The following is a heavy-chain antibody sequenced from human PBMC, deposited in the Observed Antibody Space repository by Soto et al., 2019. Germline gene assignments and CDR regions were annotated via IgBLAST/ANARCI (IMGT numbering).Heavy chain of an antibody. CDR2: IFSNDEK. Sequence: QVTLKESGPVLVKPTETLTLTCTVSGFSLSNARMGVSWIRQPPGKALEWLAHIFSNDEKSYSTSLKSRLTLPKDPSKCRVAFTRPNRYPVDTAQYYWARPGYSYYSVRDFGGQGTTATVS. V-gene: IGHV2-26*01. CDR3: ARPGYSYYSVRDF. CDR1: GFSLSNARMG. J-gene: IGHJ6*02.